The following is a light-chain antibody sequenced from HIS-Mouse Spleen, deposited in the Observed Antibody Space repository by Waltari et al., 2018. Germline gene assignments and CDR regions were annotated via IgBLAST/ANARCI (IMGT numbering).Light chain of an antibody. Sequence: DIVMIQSPDSLAVSLGERATINCKSSQSVLYSSNNKNYLAWYQQKPGQPPKLLIYWASTRESGVHDRFSGSGSGTDFTLTISSLQAEDVAVYYCQQYYSTPPTFGQGTKVEIK. CDR1: QSVLYSSNNKNY. CDR3: QQYYSTPPT. J-gene: IGKJ1*01. V-gene: IGKV4-1*01. CDR2: WAS.